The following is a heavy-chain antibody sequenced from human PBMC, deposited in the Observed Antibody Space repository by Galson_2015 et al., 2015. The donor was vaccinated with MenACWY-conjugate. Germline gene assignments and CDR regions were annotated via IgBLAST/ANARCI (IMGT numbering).Heavy chain of an antibody. V-gene: IGHV3-30*04. J-gene: IGHJ3*02. D-gene: IGHD2-2*01. Sequence: SLRLSCAASGFTFSSYAMHWVRQAPGKGLEWVTVISYDGRNKYYADSVKGRFTISRDNSKNTLYLQMNSLRAEDTAVYYCAREDIVVVPAATRAFDIWGQGTMVTVSS. CDR3: AREDIVVVPAATRAFDI. CDR1: GFTFSSYA. CDR2: ISYDGRNK.